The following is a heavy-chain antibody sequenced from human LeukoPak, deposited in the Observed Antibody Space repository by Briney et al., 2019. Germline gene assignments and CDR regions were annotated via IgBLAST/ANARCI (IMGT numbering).Heavy chain of an antibody. CDR1: GFTFSNYG. Sequence: GRSLRLSCAASGFTFSNYGMHWVRQAPGKGLEWVAVISYDGTNKYYAGSVKGRFTISRDNSKNTLYLQMNSLRVEDTAVYYCAKGGGVWGTAGYWGQGTLVTVSS. D-gene: IGHD3-16*01. CDR2: ISYDGTNK. J-gene: IGHJ4*02. V-gene: IGHV3-30*18. CDR3: AKGGGVWGTAGY.